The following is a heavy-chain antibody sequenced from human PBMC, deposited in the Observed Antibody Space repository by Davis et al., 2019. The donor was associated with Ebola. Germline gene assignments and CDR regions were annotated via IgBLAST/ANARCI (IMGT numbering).Heavy chain of an antibody. CDR1: GFTLRNYW. Sequence: GESLKISCVASGFTLRNYWMTWVRQPPGKGLEWVANIDHGGSETYSVDSVKGRFTISRDNSKNTLYLQMNSLRAEDTAVYYCARDITLRGPFDPWGQGTLVTVSS. V-gene: IGHV3-7*01. J-gene: IGHJ5*02. CDR2: IDHGGSET. CDR3: ARDITLRGPFDP. D-gene: IGHD3-10*01.